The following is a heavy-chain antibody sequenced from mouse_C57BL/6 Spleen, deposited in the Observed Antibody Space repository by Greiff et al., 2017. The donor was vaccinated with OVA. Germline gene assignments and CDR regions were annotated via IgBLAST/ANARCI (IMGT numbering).Heavy chain of an antibody. CDR3: ARFDYDTDYYAMDY. V-gene: IGHV1-55*01. Sequence: QVQLQQPGAELVKPGASVKMSCKASGYTFTSYWITWVKQRPGQGLEWIGDIYPGSGSTNYNEKFKSKATLTVDTSSSTAYMQLSNLTSEGSAVYYGARFDYDTDYYAMDYWGQGTSVTVSS. D-gene: IGHD2-4*01. CDR2: IYPGSGST. J-gene: IGHJ4*01. CDR1: GYTFTSYW.